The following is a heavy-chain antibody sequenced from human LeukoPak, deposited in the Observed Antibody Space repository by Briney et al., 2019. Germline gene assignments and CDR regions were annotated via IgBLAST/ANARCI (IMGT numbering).Heavy chain of an antibody. CDR1: GFTFSSYA. Sequence: PGGSLRLSCAASGFTFSSYAMNWVRQAPGKGLEWVSTISHSGDNTYHADSVKGRFTISRDNSKNTLYLRMNSLRAEDTAVYYCAKALMVENILHYYCAMDVWGQGTTVTVSS. J-gene: IGHJ6*02. D-gene: IGHD4/OR15-4a*01. V-gene: IGHV3-23*01. CDR3: AKALMVENILHYYCAMDV. CDR2: ISHSGDNT.